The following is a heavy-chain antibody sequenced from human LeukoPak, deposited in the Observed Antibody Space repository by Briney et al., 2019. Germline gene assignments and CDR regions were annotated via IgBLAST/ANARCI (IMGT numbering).Heavy chain of an antibody. V-gene: IGHV4-39*07. Sequence: PSETLSLTCTVSGGSISSSSYYWGWIRQPPGKGLEWIGSIYYSGSTYYNPSLKSRVTISVDTSKNQFSLKLSSVTAADTAVYYCARDTAGFDIWGQGAMVTVSS. CDR2: IYYSGST. D-gene: IGHD6-13*01. J-gene: IGHJ3*02. CDR1: GGSISSSSYY. CDR3: ARDTAGFDI.